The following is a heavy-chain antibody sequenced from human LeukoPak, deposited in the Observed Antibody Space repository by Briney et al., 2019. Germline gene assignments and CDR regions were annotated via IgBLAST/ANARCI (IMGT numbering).Heavy chain of an antibody. CDR3: ATMSSTTRYYYYGTDV. V-gene: IGHV4-34*01. J-gene: IGHJ6*02. CDR2: INRSGDT. CDR1: GGSFSNYY. D-gene: IGHD1-1*01. Sequence: SETLSLTCAVYGGSFSNYYWNWIRQPPGKGLEWIGEINRSGDTNYNPSLKSRVTISVDTSRNQFSLNLTSVTAADTAVYYCATMSSTTRYYYYGTDVWGHGTTVTVSS.